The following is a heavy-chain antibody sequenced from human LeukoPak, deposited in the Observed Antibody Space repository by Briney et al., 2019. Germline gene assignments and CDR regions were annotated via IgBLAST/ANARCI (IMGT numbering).Heavy chain of an antibody. D-gene: IGHD5-24*01. V-gene: IGHV4-34*01. J-gene: IGHJ4*02. Sequence: SETLSLTCAVYGGSFSGYYWSWIRQPPGKGLEWIGEINHSGSTNYNPSLKSRVTISVDTSKNQFSLKLSSGTAADTAVYYCARSRDGYKYFDYWGQGTLVTVSS. CDR3: ARSRDGYKYFDY. CDR1: GGSFSGYY. CDR2: INHSGST.